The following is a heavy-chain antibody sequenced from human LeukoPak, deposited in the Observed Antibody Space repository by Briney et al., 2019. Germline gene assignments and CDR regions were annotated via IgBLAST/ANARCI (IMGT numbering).Heavy chain of an antibody. Sequence: KPGGSLRLSXAASGFTFSNAWMSWVRQAPGKGLEWLGRIKSKTDGGTTDYATPVKGRFTISRDDSKNTLYLQMNSLKTEDTAVYYCTSYSHYYFDYWGQGTLVTVSS. CDR1: GFTFSNAW. CDR3: TSYSHYYFDY. V-gene: IGHV3-15*01. CDR2: IKSKTDGGTT. J-gene: IGHJ4*02. D-gene: IGHD3-10*01.